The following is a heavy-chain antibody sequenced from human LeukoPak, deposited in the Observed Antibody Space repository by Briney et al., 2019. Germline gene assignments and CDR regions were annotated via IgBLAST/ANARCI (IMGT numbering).Heavy chain of an antibody. J-gene: IGHJ4*02. D-gene: IGHD3-22*01. CDR3: ARVRYYDSSGYYMANYFDY. CDR2: INYSGST. V-gene: IGHV4-59*11. CDR1: GGSISSHY. Sequence: PSETLSLTCTVSGGSISSHYWSWIRQPPGKGLEWIGYINYSGSTNYNPSLKSRVTISVDTSKNQFSLKLSSVTAADTAVYHCARVRYYDSSGYYMANYFDYWGQGTLVTVSS.